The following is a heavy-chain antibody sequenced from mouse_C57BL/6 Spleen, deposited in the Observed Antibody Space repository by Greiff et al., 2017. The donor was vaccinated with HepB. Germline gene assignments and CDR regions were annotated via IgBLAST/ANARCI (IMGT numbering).Heavy chain of an antibody. Sequence: QVQLKQPGAELVMPGASVKLSCKASGYTFTSYWMHWVKQRPGQGLEWIGEIDPSDSYTNYNQKFKGKSTLTVDKSSSTAYMQLSSLTSEDSAVYYCARQDGSSYRYFDVWGTGTTVTVSS. J-gene: IGHJ1*03. D-gene: IGHD1-1*01. CDR3: ARQDGSSYRYFDV. CDR2: IDPSDSYT. V-gene: IGHV1-69*01. CDR1: GYTFTSYW.